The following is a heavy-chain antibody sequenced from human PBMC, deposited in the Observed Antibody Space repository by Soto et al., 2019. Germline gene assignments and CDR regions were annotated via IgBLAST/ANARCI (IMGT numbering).Heavy chain of an antibody. V-gene: IGHV1-18*01. CDR3: ATRSPAFDF. J-gene: IGHJ4*02. CDR1: RYTFTSHP. Sequence: AVNVSCKPSRYTFTSHPISRVRQAPGEGLEWIGWISTDKGKANYAQKFQGRVTMTTDTSTSTAYMELRSLRSDDTAVYYCATRSPAFDFWGQGTLVTVS. CDR2: ISTDKGKA.